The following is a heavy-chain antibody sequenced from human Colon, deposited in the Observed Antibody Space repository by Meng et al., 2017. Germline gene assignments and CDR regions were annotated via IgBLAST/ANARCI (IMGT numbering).Heavy chain of an antibody. J-gene: IGHJ5*02. CDR3: AREAAIIAVASDVGGFDP. Sequence: DPAPAPVNHSPPPSLTCSVSVGSISSAGYYWSWSRPHPWKGLEWIGYIYYSGSPHYNPSLKSRVTISVDKSKNQFSLKLSSVTAADTAVYYCAREAAIIAVASDVGGFDPWGQGTLVTVSS. D-gene: IGHD6-19*01. CDR1: VGSISSAGYY. V-gene: IGHV4-31*03. CDR2: IYYSGSP.